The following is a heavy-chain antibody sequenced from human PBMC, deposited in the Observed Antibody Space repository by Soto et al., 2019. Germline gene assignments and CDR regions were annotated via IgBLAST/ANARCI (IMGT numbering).Heavy chain of an antibody. CDR1: GFTFSSYA. CDR3: AKDPSGAPTTFDY. J-gene: IGHJ4*02. CDR2: ISGSGGST. Sequence: LRLSCAASGFTFSSYAMSWVRQAPGKGLEWVSAISGSGGSTYYADSVKGRFTISRDNSKNTLYLQMNSLRAEDTAVYYCAKDPSGAPTTFDYWGQGTLVTVSS. V-gene: IGHV3-23*01.